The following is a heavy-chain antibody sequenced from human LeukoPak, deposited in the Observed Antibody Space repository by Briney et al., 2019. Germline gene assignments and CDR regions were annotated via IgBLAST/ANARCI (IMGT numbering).Heavy chain of an antibody. V-gene: IGHV1-46*01. CDR3: ARDSADYGDYDY. J-gene: IGHJ4*02. CDR1: GYTFTSYY. Sequence: ASVRVSFKASGYTFTSYYIHWVRQAPGQGLEWMGIINPDGGTTRYAQKFQGRVTMTRDTSTSTVYMELSSLRSEDTAVYYCARDSADYGDYDYWGQGTLVTVSS. D-gene: IGHD4-17*01. CDR2: INPDGGTT.